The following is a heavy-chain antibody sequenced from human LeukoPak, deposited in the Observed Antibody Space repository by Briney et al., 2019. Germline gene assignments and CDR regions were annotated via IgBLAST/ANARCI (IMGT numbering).Heavy chain of an antibody. CDR3: ARHGGGIDWLLPNWFDP. D-gene: IGHD3-9*01. CDR2: IYYSGST. Sequence: PSETLSLTCTVSGGSISSSSYYWGWIRQPPGKGLEWIGSIYYSGSTYYNPSLKSRVTISVDTSKNQFSLKLSSLTAADTAVYYCARHGGGIDWLLPNWFDPWGQGTLVTVSS. CDR1: GGSISSSSYY. J-gene: IGHJ5*02. V-gene: IGHV4-39*01.